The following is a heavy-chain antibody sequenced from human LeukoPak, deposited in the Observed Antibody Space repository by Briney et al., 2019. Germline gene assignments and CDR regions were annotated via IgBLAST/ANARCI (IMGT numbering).Heavy chain of an antibody. V-gene: IGHV4-59*01. J-gene: IGHJ4*02. D-gene: IGHD3-22*01. CDR2: IFSSGST. CDR1: GGSMSGYY. Sequence: SETLSLTCTVSGGSMSGYYWSWIRQPPGKGLEWIGYIFSSGSTNYNPSLKSRVTISVDTSKNQFSLNLTSVTAADTAMYYCANRNYYDRRFYYYYYFDYWGQGTLVTVSS. CDR3: ANRNYYDRRFYYYYYFDY.